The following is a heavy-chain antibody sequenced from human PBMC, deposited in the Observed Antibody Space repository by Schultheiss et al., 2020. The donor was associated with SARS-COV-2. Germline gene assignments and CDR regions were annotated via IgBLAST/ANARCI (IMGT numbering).Heavy chain of an antibody. CDR2: IKQDGSEK. CDR3: ARGGYSSGWHHHYYFDY. CDR1: GFTFSSYA. Sequence: GGSLRLSCAASGFTFSSYAMSWVRQAPGKGLEWVANIKQDGSEKYYVDSVKGRFTISRDNAKNSLYLQMNSLRAEDTAVYYCARGGYSSGWHHHYYFDYWGQGTLVTVSS. D-gene: IGHD6-19*01. J-gene: IGHJ4*02. V-gene: IGHV3-7*01.